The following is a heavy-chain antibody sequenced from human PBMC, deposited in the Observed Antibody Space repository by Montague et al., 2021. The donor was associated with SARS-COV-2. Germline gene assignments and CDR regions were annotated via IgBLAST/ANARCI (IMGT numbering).Heavy chain of an antibody. Sequence: SETLSLTCTVSGGSITSYFWSWVRQPPGKGLEWIGRISISGSTNYNPSLKSRVTISVDTSKNQFSLKLSSVTAADTAVYYCARDIAVAGLFDYWGQGTLVTVSS. D-gene: IGHD6-19*01. CDR3: ARDIAVAGLFDY. CDR1: GGSITSYF. V-gene: IGHV4-4*07. CDR2: ISISGST. J-gene: IGHJ4*02.